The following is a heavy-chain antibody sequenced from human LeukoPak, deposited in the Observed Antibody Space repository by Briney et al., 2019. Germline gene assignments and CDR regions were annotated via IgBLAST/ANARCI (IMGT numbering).Heavy chain of an antibody. CDR3: ARAPEGDGYSLDY. D-gene: IGHD4-4*01. V-gene: IGHV3-21*01. J-gene: IGHJ4*02. Sequence: GGSLRLSCAASGFTFSSYAMSWVRQAPGKGLEWVSSISSSSSYIYYADSVKGRFTISRDNAKNSLYLQMNSLRAEDTAVYYCARAPEGDGYSLDYWGQGTLVTVSS. CDR2: ISSSSSYI. CDR1: GFTFSSYA.